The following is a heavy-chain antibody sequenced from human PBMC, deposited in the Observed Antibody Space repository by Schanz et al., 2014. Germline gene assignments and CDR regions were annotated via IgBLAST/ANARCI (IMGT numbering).Heavy chain of an antibody. J-gene: IGHJ6*02. CDR3: ARFLARYQYYGVAV. V-gene: IGHV3-11*05. D-gene: IGHD3-16*01. CDR1: GFTFSDYY. Sequence: QVYLVESGGDLVKPGGPPRLSCAASGFTFSDYYMAWIRRAPGKGLEWVSHISGSSIHKNYADSVKGRFSISRDNGETSVYLQINSLRVEDTAVYYCARFLARYQYYGVAVWGQGTTVIVSS. CDR2: ISGSSIHK.